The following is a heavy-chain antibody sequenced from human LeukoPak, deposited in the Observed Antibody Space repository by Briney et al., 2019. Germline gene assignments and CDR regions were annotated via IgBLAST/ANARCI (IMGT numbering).Heavy chain of an antibody. CDR2: IWYDGSNK. J-gene: IGHJ3*02. CDR3: AKDWSSGWYFGAFDI. D-gene: IGHD6-19*01. CDR1: GFTFSSYG. Sequence: GRSLRLSCAASGFTFSSYGMHWVRQVPGKGLEWVAVIWYDGSNKYYADSVKGRFTISRDNSKNTLYLQMNSLRAEDTAVYYCAKDWSSGWYFGAFDIWGQGTMVTVSS. V-gene: IGHV3-33*06.